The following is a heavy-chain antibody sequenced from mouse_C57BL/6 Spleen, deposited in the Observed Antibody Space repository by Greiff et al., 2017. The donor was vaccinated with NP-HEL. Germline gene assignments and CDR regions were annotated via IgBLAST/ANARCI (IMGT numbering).Heavy chain of an antibody. CDR1: GYTFTSYW. Sequence: QVQLQQPGAELVKPGASVKLSCKASGYTFTSYWMQWVKQRPGQGLEWIGEIDPSDSYTNYNQKFKGKATLTVDTSSSTAYMQLSSLTSEDSAVYYCARRRGITTGDYWGQGTTLTVSS. V-gene: IGHV1-50*01. J-gene: IGHJ2*01. CDR3: ARRRGITTGDY. D-gene: IGHD1-1*01. CDR2: IDPSDSYT.